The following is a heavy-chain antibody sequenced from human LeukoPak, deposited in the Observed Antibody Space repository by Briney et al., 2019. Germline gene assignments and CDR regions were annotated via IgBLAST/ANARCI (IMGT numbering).Heavy chain of an antibody. V-gene: IGHV4-39*07. CDR3: ARDRIAVADNWYFDL. Sequence: SETLSLTCTVSGGSISSSSYYWGWIRQPPGKGLEWIGSIYYSGSTYYNPSLKSRVTISVDTSKNQFSLKLSSVTAADTAVYYCARDRIAVADNWYFDLWGRGTLVTVSS. CDR1: GGSISSSSYY. D-gene: IGHD6-19*01. J-gene: IGHJ2*01. CDR2: IYYSGST.